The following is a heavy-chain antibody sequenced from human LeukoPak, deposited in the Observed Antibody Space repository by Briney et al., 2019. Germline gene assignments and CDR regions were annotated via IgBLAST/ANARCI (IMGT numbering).Heavy chain of an antibody. V-gene: IGHV1-46*01. J-gene: IGHJ6*03. D-gene: IGHD2/OR15-2a*01. CDR3: ARHRWASPEGRRAFLPYYYMDV. CDR1: GYTFTGYW. Sequence: ASVKVSCKAFGYTFTGYWMHWVRQAPGQGPEWMGVISPSGGSTIYAQKFKGRVTLTRDMSTSTDYLELSSLRSEDTAVYYCARHRWASPEGRRAFLPYYYMDVWGKGTTVTVSS. CDR2: ISPSGGST.